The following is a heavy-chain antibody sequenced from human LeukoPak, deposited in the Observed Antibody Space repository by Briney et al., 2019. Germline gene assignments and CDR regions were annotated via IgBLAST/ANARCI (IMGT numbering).Heavy chain of an antibody. D-gene: IGHD6-13*01. Sequence: SETLSLTCTVSGGPIRSSYYYWGWIRQPPGKGLEWIGSIYDSGSTYYNPSLKSRVTISVDTSKNQFSLKLNSVTAADTAVYYCAREYSSSWYETLWGYYFDYWGQGTLVTVSS. CDR2: IYDSGST. CDR3: AREYSSSWYETLWGYYFDY. J-gene: IGHJ4*02. V-gene: IGHV4-39*01. CDR1: GGPIRSSYYY.